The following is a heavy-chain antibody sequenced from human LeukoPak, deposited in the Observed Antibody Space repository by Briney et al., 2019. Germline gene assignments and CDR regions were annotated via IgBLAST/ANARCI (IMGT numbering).Heavy chain of an antibody. D-gene: IGHD3-10*01. CDR3: ARSNDGWFGEFLSPWAFDI. CDR1: GDSVSSNSAA. CDR2: TYYRSKWYN. Sequence: SQTLSLTCAISGDSVSSNSAAWNWIRQSPSRGLEWLGRTYYRSKWYNDYAVSVKSRITINPDTYKNQFSLQLNSVTPEDTAVYYCARSNDGWFGEFLSPWAFDIWGQGTMVTVSS. J-gene: IGHJ3*02. V-gene: IGHV6-1*01.